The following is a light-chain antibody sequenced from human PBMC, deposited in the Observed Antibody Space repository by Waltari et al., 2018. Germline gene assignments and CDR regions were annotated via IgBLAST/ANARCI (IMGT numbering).Light chain of an antibody. CDR2: EVN. CDR3: ASYAGNNIYV. V-gene: IGLV2-8*01. J-gene: IGLJ1*01. CDR1: SSDVGGYQY. Sequence: QSALTQPPSASGSPGQSVTISCTGTSSDVGGYQYVSWYQQHPGKAPKLMIYEVNKRTAGVPDRFSGSKSGNTASLTVSGLQAEDEADYYCASYAGNNIYVFGTGTKVTVL.